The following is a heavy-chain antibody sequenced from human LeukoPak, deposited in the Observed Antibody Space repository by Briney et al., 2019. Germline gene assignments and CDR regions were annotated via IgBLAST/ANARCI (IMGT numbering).Heavy chain of an antibody. Sequence: GGSLRLSCAASGFTFSYYDMSWVRQAHGKGLEWISYISDSGATTFYAASVRGRFTISRDNAKNFLYLQMNSLKGADTGFYYCVRLPRRDGYNYHFDSWGQGALVTVSS. V-gene: IGHV3-48*03. CDR1: GFTFSYYD. J-gene: IGHJ5*01. D-gene: IGHD5-24*01. CDR3: VRLPRRDGYNYHFDS. CDR2: ISDSGATT.